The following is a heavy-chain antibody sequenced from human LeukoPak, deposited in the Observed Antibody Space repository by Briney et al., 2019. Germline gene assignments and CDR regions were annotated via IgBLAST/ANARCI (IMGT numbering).Heavy chain of an antibody. Sequence: SETLSLTCTVSGGSISSSSHSWGGIRQPPGKGVEWTGSIYYTGTTYYNPSLKSRVTISVDTSKNQFSLKLNSVTAADTAVYYCAQSLGSSNWIGNWFDPWGQGTLVTVSS. V-gene: IGHV4-39*01. CDR3: AQSLGSSNWIGNWFDP. CDR1: GGSISSSSHS. D-gene: IGHD6-13*01. J-gene: IGHJ5*02. CDR2: IYYTGTT.